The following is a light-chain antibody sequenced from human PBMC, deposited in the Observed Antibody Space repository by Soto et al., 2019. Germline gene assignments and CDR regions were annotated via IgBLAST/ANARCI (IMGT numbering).Light chain of an antibody. CDR3: TSYTSSSPVL. J-gene: IGLJ3*02. CDR2: DVS. CDR1: SSDVGGYNY. Sequence: QSALTQPASVSGSPGQSITISCTGTSSDVGGYNYVSWYQQHPGKAPKLMIYDVSNRPSGISNRFSGSKSGNTASLTIFGLQGEDEADYYCTSYTSSSPVLFGGGTKLTV. V-gene: IGLV2-14*01.